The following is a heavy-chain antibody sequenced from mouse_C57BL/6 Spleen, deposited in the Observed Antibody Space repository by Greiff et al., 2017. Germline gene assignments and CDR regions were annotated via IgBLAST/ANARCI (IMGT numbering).Heavy chain of an antibody. D-gene: IGHD1-1*01. J-gene: IGHJ2*01. V-gene: IGHV14-3*01. CDR1: GFNIKNTY. CDR2: IDPANGNT. CDR3: ASPYYGSSGDYFDY. Sequence: VQLKQSVAELVRPGASVKLSCTASGFNIKNTYMHWVKQRPEQGLEWIGRIDPANGNTKYAPKFQGKATITADTSSNTAYLQLSSLTSEDTAIYYCASPYYGSSGDYFDYWGQGTTLTVSS.